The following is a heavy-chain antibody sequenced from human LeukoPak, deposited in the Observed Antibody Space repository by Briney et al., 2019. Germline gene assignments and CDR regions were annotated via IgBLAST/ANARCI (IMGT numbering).Heavy chain of an antibody. J-gene: IGHJ5*02. Sequence: ASVKVSCKASGYTFTGYYMHWVRQAPGQGLEWMGWINPNSGGTNYAQKFQGRVTVTRDTSISTAYMELSRLRSDDTAIYYCARVSYNNYGRPNWFDPWGQGTLVTVSS. D-gene: IGHD4-11*01. V-gene: IGHV1-2*02. CDR1: GYTFTGYY. CDR2: INPNSGGT. CDR3: ARVSYNNYGRPNWFDP.